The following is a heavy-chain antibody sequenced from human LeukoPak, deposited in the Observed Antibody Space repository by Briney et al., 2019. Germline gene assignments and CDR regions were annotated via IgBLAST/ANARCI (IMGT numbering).Heavy chain of an antibody. J-gene: IGHJ6*02. CDR1: GFTFSSYW. CDR3: ARHGYSSSWAAVYYGMDV. Sequence: GGSLRLSCAASGFTFSSYWMSWVRQAPGKGLEWVANIKQDGSEKYYVDSVKGRFTISRDNAKNSLYLQMNSLRAEDTAVYYCARHGYSSSWAAVYYGMDVWGQGTTVTVSS. CDR2: IKQDGSEK. D-gene: IGHD6-13*01. V-gene: IGHV3-7*01.